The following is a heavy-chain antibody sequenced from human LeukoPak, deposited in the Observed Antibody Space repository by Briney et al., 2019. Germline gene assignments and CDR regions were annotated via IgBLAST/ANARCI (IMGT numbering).Heavy chain of an antibody. CDR3: AIFVSPVPLL. J-gene: IGHJ4*02. Sequence: SETLSLTCNVSGDSIRRDDYICRWIRQAPGRELEWIGTIYYTGSTYYKPSLKSRATISVNKAKNQYSLKLSSVTAADTALFFCAIFVSPVPLLWGQGTLVTVSS. V-gene: IGHV4-39*01. D-gene: IGHD2-2*01. CDR1: GDSIRRDDYI. CDR2: IYYTGST.